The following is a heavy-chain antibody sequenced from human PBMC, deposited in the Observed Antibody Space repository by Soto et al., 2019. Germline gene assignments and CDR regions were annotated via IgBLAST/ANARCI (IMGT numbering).Heavy chain of an antibody. CDR1: GGSISSNNW. J-gene: IGHJ5*02. CDR2: IYHNGSS. CDR3: ARGLGIQLWLQGHNWFDP. D-gene: IGHD5-18*01. Sequence: PSETLSLTCAVSGGSISSNNWWTWVRQPPGKGLEWIGEIYHNGSSNYHSSLKSRITISVEKSKNQFSLNLSSMTAADTAVYYCARGLGIQLWLQGHNWFDPWGQGTLVTVSS. V-gene: IGHV4-4*02.